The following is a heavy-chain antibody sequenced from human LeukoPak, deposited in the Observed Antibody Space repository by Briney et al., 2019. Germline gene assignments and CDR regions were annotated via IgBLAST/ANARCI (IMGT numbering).Heavy chain of an antibody. Sequence: GGSLRLSCAASGFTLSSYAMTWVRQAPGRGLEWVGFIRSQAYSGTTEYATSVKDRFTISRDDSKSIAYLQMNSLKTEDTAVYYCTRDIVSISQPYYFDYWGQGTLVTVSS. V-gene: IGHV3-49*04. CDR1: GFTLSSYA. CDR2: IRSQAYSGTT. D-gene: IGHD2-2*01. CDR3: TRDIVSISQPYYFDY. J-gene: IGHJ4*02.